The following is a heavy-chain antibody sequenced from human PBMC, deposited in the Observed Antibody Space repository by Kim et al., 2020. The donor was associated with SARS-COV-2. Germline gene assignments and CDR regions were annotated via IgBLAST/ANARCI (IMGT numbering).Heavy chain of an antibody. CDR3: ARGQQVAYYDF. D-gene: IGHD6-13*01. CDR2: IRPDSGGA. V-gene: IGHV1-2*06. CDR1: GYTFPGYY. Sequence: ASVKVSCKTSGYTFPGYYVHWVRQAPGQGLEWMGRIRPDSGGARTAQKFQGRFIMTTDTSVTTIYMELNNLRPDDTAVYYCARGQQVAYYDFWGQGTLV. J-gene: IGHJ4*02.